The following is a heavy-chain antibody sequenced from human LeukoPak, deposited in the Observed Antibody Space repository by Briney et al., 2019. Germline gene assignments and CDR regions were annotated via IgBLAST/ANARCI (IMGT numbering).Heavy chain of an antibody. CDR1: GGSTSPYY. Sequence: SETLSLTCTVSGGSTSPYYWSWIRQSPGKGLEWIGHIYYTGSTNYNPSLKSRVTISVDTSKNQFSLKLSSVTAADTAVYYCARVPLAAAGDYYFDYWGQGTLVTVSS. D-gene: IGHD6-13*01. J-gene: IGHJ4*02. V-gene: IGHV4-59*01. CDR3: ARVPLAAAGDYYFDY. CDR2: IYYTGST.